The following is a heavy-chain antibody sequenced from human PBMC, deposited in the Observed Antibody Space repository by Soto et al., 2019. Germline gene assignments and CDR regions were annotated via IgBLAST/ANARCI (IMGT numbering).Heavy chain of an antibody. CDR1: GFTFSSYG. V-gene: IGHV3-30*18. Sequence: PGGSLRLSCAASGFTFSSYGMHWVRQAPGKGLEWVAVISYDGSNKYYADSVKGRFTISRDNSKNTLYLQMNSLRAEDTAVYYCAKEGQQQLVDYYYYYMDVWGKGTTVTVSS. CDR2: ISYDGSNK. J-gene: IGHJ6*03. D-gene: IGHD6-13*01. CDR3: AKEGQQQLVDYYYYYMDV.